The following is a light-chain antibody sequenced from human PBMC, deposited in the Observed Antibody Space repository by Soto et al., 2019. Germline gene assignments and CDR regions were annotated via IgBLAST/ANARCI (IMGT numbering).Light chain of an antibody. CDR1: SSDVGVYNY. J-gene: IGLJ1*01. CDR3: SSYTSSSTLLYV. CDR2: EVT. Sequence: QSALTQPASVSGCPGQSITISCTGTSSDVGVYNYVSWYQQHPGKAPKLMIYEVTNRPSGVSNRFSGSKSGNTASLTISGLQAEDEADYYCSSYTSSSTLLYVFGTGTKVTAL. V-gene: IGLV2-14*01.